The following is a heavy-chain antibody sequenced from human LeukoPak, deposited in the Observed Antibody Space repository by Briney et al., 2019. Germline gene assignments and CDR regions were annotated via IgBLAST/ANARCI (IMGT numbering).Heavy chain of an antibody. CDR1: GGSITGDPHY. V-gene: IGHV4-61*09. Sequence: SETLSLTCTVSGGSITGDPHYWTWIRQSAGEGLEWLGHVCASGRTTYNPSLKSRVSISVDTSKKKFFLRLDSVTAADTAVYYCARANYYDSTGCYHDYWGQGTLVTVSS. CDR2: VCASGRT. D-gene: IGHD3-22*01. J-gene: IGHJ4*02. CDR3: ARANYYDSTGCYHDY.